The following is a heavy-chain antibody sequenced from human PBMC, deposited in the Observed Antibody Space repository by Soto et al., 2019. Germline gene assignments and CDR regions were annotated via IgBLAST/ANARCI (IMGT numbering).Heavy chain of an antibody. V-gene: IGHV4-59*08. CDR1: GGSISSYY. CDR2: IYYTGST. CDR3: PRLLAEGWPGAYYYGMEV. Sequence: QVQLQESGPGLVKPSETLSLTCTVSGGSISSYYWSWIRQPPGKGLESIGYIYYTGSTNYNPSLMCGVTISVDTFKNRFTLKLSAVTSALTAVYYGPRLLAEGWPGAYYYGMEVWGQRTTVTVS. D-gene: IGHD3-10*01. J-gene: IGHJ6*02.